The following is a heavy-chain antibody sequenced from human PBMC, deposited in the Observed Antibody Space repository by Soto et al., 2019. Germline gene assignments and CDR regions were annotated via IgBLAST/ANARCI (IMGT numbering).Heavy chain of an antibody. CDR3: AKDQYYYGSGSYTDY. D-gene: IGHD3-10*01. CDR1: GFTFSSFA. Sequence: GGSLRLSCAISGFTFSSFAMRWVRQAPGKGLEWVSSISGSGETTYYADSVKGRFTISRDNSKNMLFLQMNSLRAEDTAVYYCAKDQYYYGSGSYTDYWGQGTLVTVSS. J-gene: IGHJ4*02. V-gene: IGHV3-23*01. CDR2: ISGSGETT.